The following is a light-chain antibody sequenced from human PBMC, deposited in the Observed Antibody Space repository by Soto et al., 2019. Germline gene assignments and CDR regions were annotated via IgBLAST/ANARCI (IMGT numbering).Light chain of an antibody. J-gene: IGLJ1*01. CDR2: EVS. V-gene: IGLV2-14*01. CDR1: SSDVGGYNY. CDR3: SSYTNYNTLDV. Sequence: LTQPASVSGSPGQSITISCTGTSSDVGGYNYVSWYQQHPGKAPQLIIYEVSNRPSGVSYRFSGSKSGNTASLTISGLQAEDEADYYCSSYTNYNTLDVFGTGTKVTV.